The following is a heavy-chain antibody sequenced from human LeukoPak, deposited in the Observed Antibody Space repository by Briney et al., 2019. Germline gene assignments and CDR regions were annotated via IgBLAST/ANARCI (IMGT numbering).Heavy chain of an antibody. J-gene: IGHJ4*02. CDR2: ISGSGGGT. Sequence: PGGSLRLSCAVSEITLSNYAMSWVRQAPGKGLEWAAGISGSGGGTHYADSVKGRFTISRDNPKNTLYLQMNNLRAGDTAVYFCAKRGVVIRVILVGLYKEAYYFDSWGQGALVTVSS. CDR1: EITLSNYA. V-gene: IGHV3-23*01. CDR3: AKRGVVIRVILVGLYKEAYYFDS. D-gene: IGHD3-22*01.